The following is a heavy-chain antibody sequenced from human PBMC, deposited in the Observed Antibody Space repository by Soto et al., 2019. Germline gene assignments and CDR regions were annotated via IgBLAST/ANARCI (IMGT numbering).Heavy chain of an antibody. V-gene: IGHV4-59*01. D-gene: IGHD2-21*02. CDR2: IFYSGRSGST. CDR3: ATTALGWFDP. J-gene: IGHJ5*02. CDR1: GGSISSYY. Sequence: NPSETLSLTCSVSGGSISSYYWSWIRQPPGKGLEWIGYIFYSGRSGSTNYNPSLKSRVIISVDTSKNQFSLKLGSVTAADTAVYYCATTALGWFDPWGQGTLVTVSS.